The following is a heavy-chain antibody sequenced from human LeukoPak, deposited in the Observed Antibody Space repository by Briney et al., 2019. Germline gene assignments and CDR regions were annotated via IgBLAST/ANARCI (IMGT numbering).Heavy chain of an antibody. D-gene: IGHD3-22*01. Sequence: GGSLRLSCAASGFTFSSYWMSWVRQAPGKGLEWVANIKQDGSEKYYVDSVKGRFTISRDNAKNSLYLQMNSLRAEDTAVYYCARDPKTYYYDSSGYGDGMDVWGQGTTVTVSS. CDR2: IKQDGSEK. J-gene: IGHJ6*02. CDR3: ARDPKTYYYDSSGYGDGMDV. CDR1: GFTFSSYW. V-gene: IGHV3-7*01.